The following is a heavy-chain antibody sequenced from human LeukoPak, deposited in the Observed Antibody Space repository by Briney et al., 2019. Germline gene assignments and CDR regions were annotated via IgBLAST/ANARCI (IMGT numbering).Heavy chain of an antibody. Sequence: SETLSHTCTVPGDSISSYYWSWIRQPAGKGLEWIGRVYVTGSTNLNPALQSRVTMSVDTSKNQFSLKLTSVTAADTAVYYCARDRQWLVDHWGQGTLVTVSS. J-gene: IGHJ5*02. CDR1: GDSISSYY. CDR3: ARDRQWLVDH. D-gene: IGHD6-19*01. CDR2: VYVTGST. V-gene: IGHV4-4*07.